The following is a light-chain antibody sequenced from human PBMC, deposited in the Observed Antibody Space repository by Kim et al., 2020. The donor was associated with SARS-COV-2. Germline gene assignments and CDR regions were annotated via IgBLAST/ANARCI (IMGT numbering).Light chain of an antibody. Sequence: LVPTRRITRKRDSLKSYYARWYQQKPGQAPVLVIYGKNNRPSGIPDRFSGSSSGNTASLTITGAQAEDEADYYCNSRDSSGNHVVFGGGTQLTVL. CDR2: GKN. V-gene: IGLV3-19*01. CDR1: SLKSYY. J-gene: IGLJ2*01. CDR3: NSRDSSGNHVV.